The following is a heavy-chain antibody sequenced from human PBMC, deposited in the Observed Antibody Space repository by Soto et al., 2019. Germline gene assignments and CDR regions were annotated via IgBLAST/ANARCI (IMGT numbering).Heavy chain of an antibody. CDR2: INSVNSNS. D-gene: IGHD3-9*01. Sequence: ASVKVSCKASGYTFSTYSMHWVRQAPGQRLEWMGWINSVNSNSKYSQKFQDRITLTMDTSANTAYMELSSLRSEDTAVYYCARDADILTAYFPYCAQGPLVTVSS. V-gene: IGHV1-3*01. J-gene: IGHJ4*02. CDR1: GYTFSTYS. CDR3: ARDADILTAYFPY.